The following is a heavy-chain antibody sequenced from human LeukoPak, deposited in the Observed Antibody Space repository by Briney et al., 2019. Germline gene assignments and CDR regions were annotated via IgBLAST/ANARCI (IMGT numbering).Heavy chain of an antibody. J-gene: IGHJ4*02. V-gene: IGHV3-48*01. CDR1: GFTFSSYS. CDR3: ARDRGGSYYGDYFDY. Sequence: PGRSLRLSCAASGFTFSSYSMNWVRQAPGKGLEWVSYISSSSSTIYYADSVKGRFTISRDNAKNSLYLQMNSLRAEDTAVYYCARDRGGSYYGDYFDYWGQGTLVTVSS. D-gene: IGHD1-26*01. CDR2: ISSSSSTI.